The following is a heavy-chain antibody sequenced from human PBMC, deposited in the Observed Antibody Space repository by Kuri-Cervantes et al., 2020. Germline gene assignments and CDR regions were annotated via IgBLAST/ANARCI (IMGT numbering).Heavy chain of an antibody. CDR2: ISYDGSNK. D-gene: IGHD3-22*01. CDR3: AKEGYYYDSSGYYYGNY. V-gene: IGHV3-30*18. Sequence: GGSLRLSCAASGFTFSSYGMHWVRQAPGKGLEWVAVISYDGSNKYYADSVKGRFTISRDNSKNTLYLQMNSLRAEDTALYYCAKEGYYYDSSGYYYGNYWGQGTLVTVSS. J-gene: IGHJ4*02. CDR1: GFTFSSYG.